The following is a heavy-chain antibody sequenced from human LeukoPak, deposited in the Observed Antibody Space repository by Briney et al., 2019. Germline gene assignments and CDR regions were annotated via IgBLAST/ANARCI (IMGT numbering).Heavy chain of an antibody. D-gene: IGHD2-2*01. CDR3: ARLDILVPRAVEWFDP. V-gene: IGHV4-4*07. CDR2: IYSSGTT. J-gene: IGHJ5*01. CDR1: GDSISGKY. Sequence: SETLSLTCMVSGDSISGKYWSWIRRPAGKGLEWLGRIYSSGTTDYSPSLMSGVTMSLDTSKNHISLRLRSVTAADTAVYYCARLDILVPRAVEWFDPWGQGTVVTVSS.